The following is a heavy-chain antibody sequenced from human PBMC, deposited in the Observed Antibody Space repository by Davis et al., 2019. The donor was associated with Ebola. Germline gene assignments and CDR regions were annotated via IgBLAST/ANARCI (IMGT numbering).Heavy chain of an antibody. Sequence: GESLKISCAASGFTFSSYAMHWVRQAPGKGLKWVAVISYDGSNKYYADSVKGRFTISRDNSKNTLYLQMNSLRAEDTAVYYCARVRAISGSLDYFDYWGQGTLVTVSS. J-gene: IGHJ4*02. V-gene: IGHV3-30-3*01. D-gene: IGHD1-26*01. CDR1: GFTFSSYA. CDR3: ARVRAISGSLDYFDY. CDR2: ISYDGSNK.